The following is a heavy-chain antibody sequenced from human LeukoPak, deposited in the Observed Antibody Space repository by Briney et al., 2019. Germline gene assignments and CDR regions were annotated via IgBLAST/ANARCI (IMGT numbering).Heavy chain of an antibody. D-gene: IGHD3-10*01. CDR3: TIPRSGRDY. Sequence: PGGSLRLSCAASGFTFSSYAMSWVRQAPGKGLEWVSAISGSGGSTYYADSVKGRFTISRDNAKNSLYLQMNSLRVEDTAVYYCTIPRSGRDYGGQGPLVTVS. CDR2: ISGSGGST. J-gene: IGHJ4*02. CDR1: GFTFSSYA. V-gene: IGHV3-23*01.